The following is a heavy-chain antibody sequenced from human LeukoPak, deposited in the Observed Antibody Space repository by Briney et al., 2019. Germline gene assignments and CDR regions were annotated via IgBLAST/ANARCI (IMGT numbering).Heavy chain of an antibody. CDR2: ISSSSTI. Sequence: GGSLRLSCAASGFTFSSYSMNWVRQAPGKGLEWVSSISSSSTIYYADSVKGRFTISRDNAKNSLYLQMNSLRAEDTAVYYCARARSYYYMDVWGKGTTVTVSS. CDR3: ARARSYYYMDV. J-gene: IGHJ6*03. V-gene: IGHV3-48*01. CDR1: GFTFSSYS.